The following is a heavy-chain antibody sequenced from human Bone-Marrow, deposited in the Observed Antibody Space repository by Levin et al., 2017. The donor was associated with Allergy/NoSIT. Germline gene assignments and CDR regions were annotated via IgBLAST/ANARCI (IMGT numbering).Heavy chain of an antibody. CDR1: GGSTSSSSYY. J-gene: IGHJ4*02. V-gene: IGHV4-39*01. CDR2: VYYSGKT. CDR3: ARQTWIHKGYFDS. D-gene: IGHD5-18*01. Sequence: PSETLSLTCNVSGGSTSSSSYYWSWVRQPPGKALEWIGSVYYSGKTYYNPSLESRVTLSVDTSKNQFSVKVNSVTAADTAVYSCARQTWIHKGYFDSWGQGIPVNVSS.